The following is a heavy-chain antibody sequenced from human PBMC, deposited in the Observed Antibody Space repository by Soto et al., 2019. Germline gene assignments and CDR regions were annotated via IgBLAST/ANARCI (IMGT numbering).Heavy chain of an antibody. V-gene: IGHV4-34*01. Sequence: QVQLQQWGAGLLKPSETLSLTCAVYGDSFSAYYWSWISQPPGKGLEWIGEINHSGSTNYNPSLKSRVTISVDTSKNQFSLKLSSVTAADTAVYYCARTSRFAYWGQGTLVTVSS. CDR1: GDSFSAYY. CDR3: ARTSRFAY. CDR2: INHSGST. J-gene: IGHJ4*02. D-gene: IGHD6-6*01.